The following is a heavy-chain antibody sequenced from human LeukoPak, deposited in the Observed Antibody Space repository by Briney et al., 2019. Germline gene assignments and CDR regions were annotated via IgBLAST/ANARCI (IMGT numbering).Heavy chain of an antibody. CDR2: MSYDGSNK. Sequence: GGSLRLSCAASGFTFSSYPMHWVRQAPGKGLEWVAVMSYDGSNKYYADSVKGRFTISRDNSKSTLCLQMNSLRAEDTAVYYCAKQLGYCSDGSCYFPYWGQGTLVTVSS. V-gene: IGHV3-30*04. J-gene: IGHJ4*02. CDR3: AKQLGYCSDGSCYFPY. D-gene: IGHD2-15*01. CDR1: GFTFSSYP.